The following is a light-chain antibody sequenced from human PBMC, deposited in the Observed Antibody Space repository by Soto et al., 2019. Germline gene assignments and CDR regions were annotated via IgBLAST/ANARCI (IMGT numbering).Light chain of an antibody. CDR2: GAY. CDR1: QSVNSD. J-gene: IGKJ1*01. V-gene: IGKV3-15*01. Sequence: DIVLTQSPVTLSASPGESATLSCRASQSVNSDLAWYKQKPGQAPTLLIYGAYIRAVGIPARFSGGGSGAEFTLTIRSLQSEDFALYFCQQYNDWPRTFGQGTKV. CDR3: QQYNDWPRT.